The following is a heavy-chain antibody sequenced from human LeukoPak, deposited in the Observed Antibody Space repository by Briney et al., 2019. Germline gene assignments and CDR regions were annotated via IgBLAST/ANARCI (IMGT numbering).Heavy chain of an antibody. V-gene: IGHV4-61*01. D-gene: IGHD3-10*01. CDR1: GYSISSGYY. CDR3: ARDLWFGESSDAFYI. CDR2: IYYSGNT. J-gene: IGHJ3*02. Sequence: SETLSLTCTVSGYSISSGYYWSWIRQPPGKGLEWIGYIYYSGNTNYNPSLKSRVSISVDTSKNQFSLRLTSVTAADTAVYYCARDLWFGESSDAFYIWGQGTMVTVSS.